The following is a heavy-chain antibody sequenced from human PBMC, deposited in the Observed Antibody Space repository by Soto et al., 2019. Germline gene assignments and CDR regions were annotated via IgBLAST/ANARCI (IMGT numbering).Heavy chain of an antibody. V-gene: IGHV4-59*01. Sequence: SETLSLICVVPGDSITPYHWSWIRQFPAKGLEWIAYTAHTGNTNYNPSLKTRVTISMDTSKNQLSLKLTSMTAADTAVHYCARDMHADFTHYFDPWGQGTLVTVSS. CDR2: TAHTGNT. CDR1: GDSITPYH. CDR3: ARDMHADFTHYFDP. D-gene: IGHD4-4*01. J-gene: IGHJ5*02.